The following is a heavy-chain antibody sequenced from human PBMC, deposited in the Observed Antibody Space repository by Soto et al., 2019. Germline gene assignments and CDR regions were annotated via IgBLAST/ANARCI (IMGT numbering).Heavy chain of an antibody. CDR2: ISGSGGST. CDR3: AKDSYGRYSSSWSFKGDFDY. J-gene: IGHJ4*02. D-gene: IGHD6-13*01. Sequence: GGSLRLSCAASGFTFSSYAMSWVRQAPGKGLEWVSAISGSGGSTYYADSVKGRFTISRDNSKNTLYLQMNSLRAEDTAVYYCAKDSYGRYSSSWSFKGDFDYWGQGTLVTVSS. V-gene: IGHV3-23*01. CDR1: GFTFSSYA.